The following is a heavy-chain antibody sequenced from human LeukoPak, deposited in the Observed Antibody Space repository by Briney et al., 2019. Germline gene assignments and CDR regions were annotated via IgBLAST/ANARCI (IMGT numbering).Heavy chain of an antibody. D-gene: IGHD2-15*01. Sequence: SETLSLTCTVSGGPISSYYWSWIRQPAGKGLEWIGRIYTSGSTNYNPSLKSRVTMSVDTSKNQFSLKLSSVTAADTAVYYCARDYPTYCSGGSCYSDAFDIWGQGTMVTVSS. J-gene: IGHJ3*02. CDR1: GGPISSYY. V-gene: IGHV4-4*07. CDR3: ARDYPTYCSGGSCYSDAFDI. CDR2: IYTSGST.